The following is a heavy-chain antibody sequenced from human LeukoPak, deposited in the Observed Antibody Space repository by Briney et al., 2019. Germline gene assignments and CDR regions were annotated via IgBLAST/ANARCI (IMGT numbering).Heavy chain of an antibody. Sequence: ASVKVSCKASGYTFTSYGISWVRQAPGQGLEWMGWISAYNGNTNYAQKLQGRVTMTTDTSTSTAYMELRSLRSDDTAVYYCAREKEGYYYDSSGYFGYWGQGTLVTVFS. CDR2: ISAYNGNT. J-gene: IGHJ4*02. CDR1: GYTFTSYG. D-gene: IGHD3-22*01. CDR3: AREKEGYYYDSSGYFGY. V-gene: IGHV1-18*01.